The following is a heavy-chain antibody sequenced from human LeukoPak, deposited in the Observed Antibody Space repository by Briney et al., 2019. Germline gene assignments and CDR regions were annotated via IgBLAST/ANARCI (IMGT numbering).Heavy chain of an antibody. CDR2: IYSGGST. Sequence: GGSLRLSCAASGFTVSSNYMSWVRQAPGKGLEWVSVIYSGGSTYYADSVKGRFTISRDNSKNTLYLQMNSLRVEDTAVYYCARGGSMIVESLPFDYWGQRTLVTVSS. CDR1: GFTVSSNY. V-gene: IGHV3-66*01. D-gene: IGHD3-22*01. J-gene: IGHJ4*02. CDR3: ARGGSMIVESLPFDY.